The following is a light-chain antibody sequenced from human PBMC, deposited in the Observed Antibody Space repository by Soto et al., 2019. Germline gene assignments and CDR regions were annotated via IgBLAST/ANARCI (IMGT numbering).Light chain of an antibody. V-gene: IGKV3-15*01. CDR1: QGVTSTY. J-gene: IGKJ1*01. CDR2: GAS. CDR3: QHYNKWPPWT. Sequence: EIVLTQSPGTLSLSPGERATLSCRASQGVTSTYLAWYQHKPGQTPRLLIYGASIRATTTPAKFSGSGSGTEFTLTISSLQSEDFAVYYCQHYNKWPPWTFGQGTKVDIK.